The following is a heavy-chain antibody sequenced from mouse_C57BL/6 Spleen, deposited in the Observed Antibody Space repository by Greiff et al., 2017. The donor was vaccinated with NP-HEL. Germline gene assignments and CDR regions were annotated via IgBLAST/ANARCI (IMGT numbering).Heavy chain of an antibody. CDR3: VTNWDGTGAMDY. J-gene: IGHJ4*01. V-gene: IGHV10-1*01. Sequence: EVKLVESGGGLVQPKGSLKLSCAASGFSFNTYAMNWVRQAPGKGLEWVARIRSKSNNYATYYADSVKDRFTISRDDSESMLYLQMNNLKTEDTAMYYCVTNWDGTGAMDYWGQGTSVTVSS. D-gene: IGHD4-1*01. CDR2: IRSKSNNYAT. CDR1: GFSFNTYA.